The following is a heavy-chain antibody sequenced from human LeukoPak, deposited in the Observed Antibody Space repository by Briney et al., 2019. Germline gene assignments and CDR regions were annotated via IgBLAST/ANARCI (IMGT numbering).Heavy chain of an antibody. V-gene: IGHV4-4*07. D-gene: IGHD3-10*01. CDR2: IYTSGST. Sequence: SETLSLTCTVSGGSISSYYWTWIRQPAGKGLEWIGRIYTSGSTNYNPSLKSRVTISVDTSKNQFSLKLSSVTAADTAVYYCARGKYYYGSGSLYFDYWGQGTLVTVSS. J-gene: IGHJ4*02. CDR1: GGSISSYY. CDR3: ARGKYYYGSGSLYFDY.